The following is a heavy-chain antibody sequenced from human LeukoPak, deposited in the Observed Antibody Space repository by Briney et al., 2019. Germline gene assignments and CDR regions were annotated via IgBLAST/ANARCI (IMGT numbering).Heavy chain of an antibody. Sequence: GGSLGLSCAVSGFTLSRYWMTWVRQAPGKGLEWVANIKQDGSEKNYVDSVKGRFTISRDTSKNTLYLQMNSLRAEDTAVYYCARDARIAAAGPKGGYWGQGTLVTVSS. CDR3: ARDARIAAAGPKGGY. CDR1: GFTLSRYW. D-gene: IGHD6-13*01. CDR2: IKQDGSEK. J-gene: IGHJ4*02. V-gene: IGHV3-7*03.